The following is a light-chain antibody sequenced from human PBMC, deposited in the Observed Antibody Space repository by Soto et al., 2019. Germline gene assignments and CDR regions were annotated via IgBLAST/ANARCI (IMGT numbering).Light chain of an antibody. CDR3: QQYGSSGT. CDR1: QSVSTTY. CDR2: AAS. Sequence: IVLTQSPGTLSFSPGERATLSCRASQSVSTTYLAWYQQKADQAPRLLIYAASSRATGIPDRLSGSGSGTDFTLTISRLEPEDFAVYYCQQYGSSGTFGQGTKVDIK. J-gene: IGKJ1*01. V-gene: IGKV3-20*01.